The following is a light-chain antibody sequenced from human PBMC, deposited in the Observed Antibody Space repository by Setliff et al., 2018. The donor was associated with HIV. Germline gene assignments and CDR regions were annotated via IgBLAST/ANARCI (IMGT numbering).Light chain of an antibody. CDR2: DVS. CDR3: CPYTRSSTLL. J-gene: IGLJ2*01. V-gene: IGLV2-14*03. CDR1: NSDVGGYNY. Sequence: QSALAQPASVSGSPGQSITISCTGSNSDVGGYNYVSWYQQHPGKAPKLMIYDVSNRPSGVSNRFSGSKSGNTASLTISGLQAEDEADYYCCPYTRSSTLLFGGGTKVTVL.